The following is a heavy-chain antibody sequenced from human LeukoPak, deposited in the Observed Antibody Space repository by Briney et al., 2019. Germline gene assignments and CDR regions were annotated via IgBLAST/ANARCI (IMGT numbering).Heavy chain of an antibody. CDR2: ISSSGNYI. CDR1: GFTFSTYS. CDR3: VRDGRGYCGSTSCRPFDY. D-gene: IGHD2-2*01. J-gene: IGHJ4*02. V-gene: IGHV3-21*06. Sequence: GGSLRLSCAASGFTFSTYSINWVRQAPGKGLEWVSFISSSGNYIYYADSVKGRFTISRDNAKNLVFLQMNSLRVEDTAVYYCVRDGRGYCGSTSCRPFDYWGQGILVTVSS.